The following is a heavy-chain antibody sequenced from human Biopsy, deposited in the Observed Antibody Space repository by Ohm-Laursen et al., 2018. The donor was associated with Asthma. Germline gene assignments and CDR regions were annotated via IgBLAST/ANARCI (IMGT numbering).Heavy chain of an antibody. CDR1: GGTFSNFA. Sequence: SSVKVSCKAPGGTFSNFATSWVRQAPGQGLEWLGGIMTDFGTTNYAQKFQGRVTITADESTSTAYMEVTSLRSEDTAIYYCARCQVGYSSGWSLLLKKIYYSGMDVWGQGTAVTVSS. CDR3: ARCQVGYSSGWSLLLKKIYYSGMDV. D-gene: IGHD6-19*01. CDR2: IMTDFGTT. J-gene: IGHJ6*02. V-gene: IGHV1-69*01.